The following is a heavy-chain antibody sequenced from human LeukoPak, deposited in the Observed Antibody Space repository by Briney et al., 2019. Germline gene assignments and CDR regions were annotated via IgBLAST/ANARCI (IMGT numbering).Heavy chain of an antibody. D-gene: IGHD3-10*01. Sequence: SETLSLTCTVSGGSISSYYWSWIRQPPGKGLEWIGYIYYSGSTNYNPSLKSRVTISVDTSKNQFSLKLSSVTAADTAVYYCARAGGYNSYYYGMDVWGQGTTVTVSS. CDR1: GGSISSYY. CDR3: ARAGGYNSYYYGMDV. CDR2: IYYSGST. J-gene: IGHJ6*02. V-gene: IGHV4-59*01.